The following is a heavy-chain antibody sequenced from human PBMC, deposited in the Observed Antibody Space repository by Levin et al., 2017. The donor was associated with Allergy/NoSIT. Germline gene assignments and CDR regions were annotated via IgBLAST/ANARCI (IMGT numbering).Heavy chain of an antibody. J-gene: IGHJ6*02. Sequence: SETLSLTCAVYGGSFSGYYWSWIRQPPGKGLEWIGEINHSGSTNYNPSLKSRVTISVDTSKNQFSLKLSSVTAADTAVYYCARGLRDIVVVPAAISGMDVWGQGTTVTVSS. D-gene: IGHD2-2*01. CDR1: GGSFSGYY. CDR2: INHSGST. CDR3: ARGLRDIVVVPAAISGMDV. V-gene: IGHV4-34*01.